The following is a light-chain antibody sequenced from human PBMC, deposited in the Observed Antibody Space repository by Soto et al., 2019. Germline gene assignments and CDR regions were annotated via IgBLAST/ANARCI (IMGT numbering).Light chain of an antibody. CDR3: QYYGSSPPTT. CDR2: GAS. J-gene: IGKJ2*01. Sequence: EFVLTQSPGTLSLSPGERAILSCRASQSVTSTYIAWYQQKPGQAPRLLIYGASSRATGIPDRFSGSGSGTDFTLTISILEAEDFAVYYSQYYGSSPPTTFGQGTKLEIK. CDR1: QSVTSTY. V-gene: IGKV3-20*01.